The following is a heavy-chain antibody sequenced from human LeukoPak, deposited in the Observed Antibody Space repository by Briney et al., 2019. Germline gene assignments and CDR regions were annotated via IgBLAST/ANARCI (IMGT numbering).Heavy chain of an antibody. CDR2: MFHSGST. Sequence: PSETLSLTCTVSGYSLSSGFYWGWIRQPPGKGLEWIATMFHSGSTYYNPSLESRVTISMDTSKNQFSLRLISVTAADTALYYCARFGTRDNCCHLGLDTWGQGTPVTVSS. CDR1: GYSLSSGFY. CDR3: ARFGTRDNCCHLGLDT. D-gene: IGHD1-1*01. J-gene: IGHJ5*02. V-gene: IGHV4-38-2*02.